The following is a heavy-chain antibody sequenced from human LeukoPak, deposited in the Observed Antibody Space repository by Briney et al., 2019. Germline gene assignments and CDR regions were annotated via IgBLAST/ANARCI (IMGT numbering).Heavy chain of an antibody. CDR2: INHSGST. D-gene: IGHD3-16*01. V-gene: IGHV4-34*01. Sequence: GSLRLSCAASGFTFSSYAMSLVRQPPGKGLEWIGEINHSGSTNYNPSLKSRVTISVDTSKNQFSLKLSSVTAADTAVYYCARVKGTYAYYYYGMDVWGQGTTVTVSS. CDR1: GFTFSSYA. CDR3: ARVKGTYAYYYYGMDV. J-gene: IGHJ6*02.